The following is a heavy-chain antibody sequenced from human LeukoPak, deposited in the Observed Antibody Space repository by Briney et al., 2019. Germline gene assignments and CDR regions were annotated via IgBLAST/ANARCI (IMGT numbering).Heavy chain of an antibody. D-gene: IGHD2-21*01. V-gene: IGHV4-34*01. Sequence: SETLSLTCTVSGGSFSSYSWSWIRQPSGKGLEWIGEINHSGSANYSPSLRSRVTISIDTSNNQFSLILKSVTAADTSVYYCARIDTRLGWAIEYWGQGTLVTVSS. J-gene: IGHJ4*02. CDR3: ARIDTRLGWAIEY. CDR1: GGSFSSYS. CDR2: INHSGSA.